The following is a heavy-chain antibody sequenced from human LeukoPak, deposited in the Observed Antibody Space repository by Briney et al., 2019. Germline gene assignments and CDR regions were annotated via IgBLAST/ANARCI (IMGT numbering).Heavy chain of an antibody. CDR3: AKDLGFRGASGY. V-gene: IGHV3-23*01. Sequence: GGSLRLSCAASGFTFSSYAMSWVRQAPGTGLEWVSTISASGVSTYFADSVKGRFTISRDNSKNTPYLQMNSLTAEDTAVYYCAKDLGFRGASGYWGQGTLVTVSS. CDR1: GFTFSSYA. J-gene: IGHJ4*02. CDR2: ISASGVST. D-gene: IGHD3-10*01.